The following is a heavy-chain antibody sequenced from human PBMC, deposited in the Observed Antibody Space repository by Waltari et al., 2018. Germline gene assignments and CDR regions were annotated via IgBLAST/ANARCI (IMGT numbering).Heavy chain of an antibody. D-gene: IGHD3-3*01. CDR3: ARLTYYDFWSGYGY. V-gene: IGHV1-69*06. Sequence: QVQLVQSGAGVKKPGSSVELSCKASGGPYSSYALRWVRQAPGQGLEWMGGIIPIFGTANYAQKFQGRVTITADKSTSTAYMELSSLRSEDTAVYYCARLTYYDFWSGYGYWGQGTLVTVSS. J-gene: IGHJ4*02. CDR2: IIPIFGTA. CDR1: GGPYSSYA.